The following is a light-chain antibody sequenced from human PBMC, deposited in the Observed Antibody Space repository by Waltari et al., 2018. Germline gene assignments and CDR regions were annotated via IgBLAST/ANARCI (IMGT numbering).Light chain of an antibody. CDR3: QQYDGVVLT. J-gene: IGKJ4*01. Sequence: EIVLTQSPGTLSLSPGERATLSCRASQTVSYNFLNWYQQKPGQAPRLLIHGASGRATGIPDRFSGSGSGTDFTLTISRLEPEDFAPYYCQQYDGVVLTFGGGTKVEI. CDR1: QTVSYNF. V-gene: IGKV3-20*01. CDR2: GAS.